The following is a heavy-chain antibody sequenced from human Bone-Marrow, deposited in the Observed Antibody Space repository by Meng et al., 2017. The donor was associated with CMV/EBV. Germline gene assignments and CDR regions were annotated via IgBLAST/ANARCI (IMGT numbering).Heavy chain of an antibody. CDR3: VRVYDSNIYSPYDY. CDR2: IYYSGST. CDR1: GGSISSYY. D-gene: IGHD3-22*01. Sequence: SETLSLTCTVSGGSISSYYWSWIRQPPGKGLEWIGYIYYSGSTNYNPSLKSRVTISVDTSKNQFSLKLTSVTAADTAVYYCVRVYDSNIYSPYDYWGQGTLVTFSS. J-gene: IGHJ4*02. V-gene: IGHV4-59*01.